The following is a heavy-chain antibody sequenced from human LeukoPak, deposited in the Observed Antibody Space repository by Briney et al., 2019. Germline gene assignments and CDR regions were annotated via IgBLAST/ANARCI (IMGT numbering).Heavy chain of an antibody. CDR2: ISGSGGST. Sequence: GGSLRLSCAASGFTFSTYWMSWVRQAPGKGLEWVSGISGSGGSTYYADSVKGRFTISRDNSKKTLYLQMNSLRAEDTAVYYCAKDQEVVAPPDAFDIWGQGTMVSVSS. J-gene: IGHJ3*02. CDR1: GFTFSTYW. CDR3: AKDQEVVAPPDAFDI. V-gene: IGHV3-23*01. D-gene: IGHD2-15*01.